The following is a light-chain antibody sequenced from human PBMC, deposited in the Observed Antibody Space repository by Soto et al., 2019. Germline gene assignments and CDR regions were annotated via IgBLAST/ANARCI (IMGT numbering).Light chain of an antibody. Sequence: EIVLTQSPGTLSLSPGERATLSCRASQSVSSSYLAWYQQKPGQAPRLLIYGASSRANGIPDRFSGSGSGTDFTLTISRLEPEDFAVYYCQQYGSSPPLITFGQGTRLEIK. CDR3: QQYGSSPPLIT. CDR2: GAS. J-gene: IGKJ5*01. CDR1: QSVSSSY. V-gene: IGKV3-20*01.